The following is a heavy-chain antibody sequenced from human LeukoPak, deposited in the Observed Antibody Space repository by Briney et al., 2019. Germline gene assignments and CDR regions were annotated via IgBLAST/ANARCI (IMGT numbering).Heavy chain of an antibody. J-gene: IGHJ4*02. Sequence: SQTLSLTCTVSGGSISSGSYYWSWIRQPAGKGLEWIGRIYTSGSTNYNPSLKSRVTISVDTSKNQFSLKLSSVTAADTAVYYCARWYTALVGFDYWGQGTLVTVSS. CDR1: GGSISSGSYY. CDR3: ARWYTALVGFDY. D-gene: IGHD5-18*01. CDR2: IYTSGST. V-gene: IGHV4-61*02.